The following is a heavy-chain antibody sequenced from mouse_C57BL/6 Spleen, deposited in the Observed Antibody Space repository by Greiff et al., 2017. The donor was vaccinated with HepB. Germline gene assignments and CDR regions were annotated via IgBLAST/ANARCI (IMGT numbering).Heavy chain of an antibody. CDR1: GYTFTDYY. Sequence: EVKLLESGPVLVKPGASVKMSCKASGYTFTDYYMNWVKQSHGKSLEWIGVINPYNGGTSYNQKFKGKATLTVDKSSSTAYMELNSLTSEDSAVYYCAREEMDNYYGSSYRFAYWGQGTLVTVSA. V-gene: IGHV1-19*01. D-gene: IGHD1-1*01. J-gene: IGHJ3*01. CDR3: AREEMDNYYGSSYRFAY. CDR2: INPYNGGT.